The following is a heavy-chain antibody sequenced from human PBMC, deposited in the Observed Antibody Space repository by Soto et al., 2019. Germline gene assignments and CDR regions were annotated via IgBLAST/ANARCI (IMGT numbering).Heavy chain of an antibody. J-gene: IGHJ4*02. V-gene: IGHV3-30-3*01. D-gene: IGHD1-7*01. CDR3: ARDYRWNFRTNHCDY. CDR1: GFTFSNYA. Sequence: WGSLRLCCAASGFTFSNYAMHWCRQAPGKGLEWVAVISYDVNRKYYADSVKGRFTISRDNSKNTLYLQMNSLRDEDTAVYYCARDYRWNFRTNHCDYWGQGTLVTVSS. CDR2: ISYDVNRK.